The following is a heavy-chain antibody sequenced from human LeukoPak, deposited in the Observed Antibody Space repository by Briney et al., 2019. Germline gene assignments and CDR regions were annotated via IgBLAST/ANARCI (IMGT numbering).Heavy chain of an antibody. CDR3: ARSKDFDWLSAFDY. J-gene: IGHJ3*01. D-gene: IGHD3-9*01. V-gene: IGHV1-3*01. CDR1: GYTFTSYA. CDR2: INAGNGNT. Sequence: ASVKVSCKASGYTFTSYAMHWVRQAPGQRLEWMGWINAGNGNTKYSQKFQGRVTITGDTSASTAYMELSSLRSEDTAVYYCARSKDFDWLSAFDYWGQGTMVTVSS.